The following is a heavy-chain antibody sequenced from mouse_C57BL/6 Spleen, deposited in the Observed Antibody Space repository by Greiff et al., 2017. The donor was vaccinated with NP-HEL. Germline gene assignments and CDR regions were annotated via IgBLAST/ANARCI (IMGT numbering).Heavy chain of an antibody. CDR1: GYTFTSYW. J-gene: IGHJ4*01. Sequence: QVQLQQPGAELVKPGASVKMSCKASGYTFTSYWITWVKQRPGQGLEWIGDIYPGSGSTKYNEKFKSKATLTVDTSSSTAYMQLSSLTSEDSAVYYCARRGVSYYAMDYWGQGTSVTVSS. V-gene: IGHV1-55*01. CDR3: ARRGVSYYAMDY. CDR2: IYPGSGST.